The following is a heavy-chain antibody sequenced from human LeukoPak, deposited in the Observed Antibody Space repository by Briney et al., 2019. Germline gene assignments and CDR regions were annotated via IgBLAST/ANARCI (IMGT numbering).Heavy chain of an antibody. V-gene: IGHV1-18*01. CDR1: GYTFTSYG. J-gene: IGHJ3*02. D-gene: IGHD6-19*01. CDR2: ISAYNGNT. Sequence: ASVKVSCKASGYTFTSYGISWVRQAPGQGLEWMGWISAYNGNTNYAQKLQGRVTMTTDTSTSTAYMELRSLRSDDTAVYYCARPRLSTAVAGPLDDAFDIWGQGTMVTVSS. CDR3: ARPRLSTAVAGPLDDAFDI.